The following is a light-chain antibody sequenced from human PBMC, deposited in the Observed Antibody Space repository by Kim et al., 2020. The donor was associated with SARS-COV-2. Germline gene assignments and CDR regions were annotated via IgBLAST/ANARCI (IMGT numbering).Light chain of an antibody. CDR3: QQYGSLPWT. CDR1: QSVIRGY. J-gene: IGKJ1*01. V-gene: IGKV3-20*01. Sequence: SQGERAIHSGRDSQSVIRGYLAWYQQRLGQAPRLLIYGASIRATGIPDRFTGSGSGTDFTLTISRLEPEDFAVYYCQQYGSLPWTFGQGTKVDIK. CDR2: GAS.